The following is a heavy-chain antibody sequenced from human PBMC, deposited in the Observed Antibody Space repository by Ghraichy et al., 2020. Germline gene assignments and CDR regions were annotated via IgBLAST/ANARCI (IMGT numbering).Heavy chain of an antibody. V-gene: IGHV3-48*02. J-gene: IGHJ6*02. CDR2: ITSRSSRI. CDR1: GFTLSNYG. CDR3: ARGSMGVRFYYYDGMDV. D-gene: IGHD3-16*01. Sequence: GGSLRLSCVGSGFTLSNYGMNWVRQSPGKGLEWVSYITSRSSRIFYADSVKGRFTVSRDSAKNSLSLQMNSLRDEDTAVYYCARGSMGVRFYYYDGMDVWGQGTTVTVSS.